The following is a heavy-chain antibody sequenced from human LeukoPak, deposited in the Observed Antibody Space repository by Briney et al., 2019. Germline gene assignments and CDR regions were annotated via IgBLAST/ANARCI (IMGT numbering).Heavy chain of an antibody. Sequence: PGGSLRLSCAASGFTFISYSMNLGRQAPGKGLEWVSVIYSGGRTYYACSVNGLFTISRDNSKNTLYLQMNSLRAEDTAVYYCARGKYCCSTSCYGEGGYFDYWGQGTLVTVSS. CDR2: IYSGGRT. J-gene: IGHJ4*02. V-gene: IGHV3-53*01. D-gene: IGHD2-2*01. CDR3: ARGKYCCSTSCYGEGGYFDY. CDR1: GFTFISYS.